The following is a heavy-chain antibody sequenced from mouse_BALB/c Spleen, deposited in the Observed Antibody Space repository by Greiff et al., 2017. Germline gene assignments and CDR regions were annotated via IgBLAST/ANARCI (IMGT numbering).Heavy chain of an antibody. CDR3: ARQRDYDGYFSDY. CDR2: ISSGGSYT. J-gene: IGHJ2*01. D-gene: IGHD2-3*01. V-gene: IGHV5-6*01. CDR1: GFTFSSYG. Sequence: EVQRVESGGDLVKPGGSLKLSCAASGFTFSSYGMSWVRQTPDKRLEWVATISSGGSYTYYPDSVKGRFTISRDNAKNTLYLQMSSLKSEDTAMYYCARQRDYDGYFSDYWGQGTTLTVSS.